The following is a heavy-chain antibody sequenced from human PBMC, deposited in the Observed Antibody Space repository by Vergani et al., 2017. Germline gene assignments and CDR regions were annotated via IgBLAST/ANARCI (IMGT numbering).Heavy chain of an antibody. Sequence: QVQLQQWGAGLLKPSETLSLTCAVYGGSFSGYYWSWIRQPPGKGLEWIGEINHSGSTNYNPSLKSRVTISVDTSKNQFSLKLSSVTAADTAVYYCARGRRRYCSSTSCYGGNDAFDIWGQGTMVTVSS. CDR3: ARGRRRYCSSTSCYGGNDAFDI. CDR2: INHSGST. CDR1: GGSFSGYY. D-gene: IGHD2-2*01. J-gene: IGHJ3*02. V-gene: IGHV4-34*01.